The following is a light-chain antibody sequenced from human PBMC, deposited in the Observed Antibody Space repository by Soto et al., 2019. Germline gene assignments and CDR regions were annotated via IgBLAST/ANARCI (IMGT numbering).Light chain of an antibody. V-gene: IGKV1-33*01. Sequence: DIQMTQSPSSLSASVGDRVTITCQASQDISNYLNWYQQKPGKAPKVLIYDASTLETGVPSRFSGSGSGTDFTITISSLQPEDIAKYCYQQYDNLPTFGGGTKVEIK. CDR3: QQYDNLPT. CDR1: QDISNY. J-gene: IGKJ4*01. CDR2: DAS.